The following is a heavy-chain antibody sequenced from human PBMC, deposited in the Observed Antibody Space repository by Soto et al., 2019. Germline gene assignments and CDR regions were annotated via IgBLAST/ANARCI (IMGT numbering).Heavy chain of an antibody. CDR2: IYHSGST. V-gene: IGHV4-4*02. Sequence: SETLSLTCAVSGGSISSSNWWSWVRQPPGKGLEWIGEIYHSGSTNYNPSLKSRVTISVDKSKNQFSLKLSSVTAADTAVYYCARAVAVAGKGDYYYYYGMDVWGQGTTVTVSS. CDR1: GGSISSSNW. CDR3: ARAVAVAGKGDYYYYYGMDV. J-gene: IGHJ6*02. D-gene: IGHD6-19*01.